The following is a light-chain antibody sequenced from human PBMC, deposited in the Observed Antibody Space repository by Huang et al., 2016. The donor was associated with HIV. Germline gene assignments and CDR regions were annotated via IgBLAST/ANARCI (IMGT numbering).Light chain of an antibody. V-gene: IGKV3-20*01. Sequence: EIVLTQSPGTLSLSPGERATLPCRASQSVSGSYLAWYQQKPGQPPMLLIYGASSRATGIPDRFSGSGSGTDFTLTISRLEPEDFAVYYCQQYGGFPYTFGQGTKLDIK. CDR3: QQYGGFPYT. J-gene: IGKJ2*01. CDR2: GAS. CDR1: QSVSGSY.